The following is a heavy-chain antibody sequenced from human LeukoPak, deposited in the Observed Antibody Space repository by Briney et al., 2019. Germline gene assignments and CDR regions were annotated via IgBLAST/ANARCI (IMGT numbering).Heavy chain of an antibody. D-gene: IGHD5-24*01. CDR3: ARMDGYNRIFDY. J-gene: IGHJ4*02. CDR2: IIPIFGTA. CDR1: GGTFSSYA. V-gene: IGHV1-69*05. Sequence: ASVKVSCKASGGTFSSYAISWVRQAPGQGLEWMGRIIPIFGTANYAQKFQGRVTITTDESTSTAYMELSSLRSEDTAVYYCARMDGYNRIFDYWGQGTLVTVSS.